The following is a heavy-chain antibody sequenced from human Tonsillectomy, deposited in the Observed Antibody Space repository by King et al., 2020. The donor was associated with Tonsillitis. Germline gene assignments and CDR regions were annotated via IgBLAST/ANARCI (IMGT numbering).Heavy chain of an antibody. Sequence: VQLQQWGAGLLKPSETLSLTCAVYGGSFNGYYWSWIRQPPGKGLEWIGEINHSGSTNYNPSLTSRVTISVDTSKNQFSLKLSSVTAADTAVYYCARGPAPTYYYGSGSYYRDYYFDYWGQGTLVTVSS. J-gene: IGHJ4*02. CDR2: INHSGST. CDR3: ARGPAPTYYYGSGSYYRDYYFDY. V-gene: IGHV4-34*01. D-gene: IGHD3-10*01. CDR1: GGSFNGYY.